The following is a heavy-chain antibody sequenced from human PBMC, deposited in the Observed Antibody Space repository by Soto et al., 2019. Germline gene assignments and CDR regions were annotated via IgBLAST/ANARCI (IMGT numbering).Heavy chain of an antibody. D-gene: IGHD2-15*01. CDR3: ASLYCSGGSCPYDYYYYGMDV. CDR2: INPSGDST. V-gene: IGHV1-46*01. J-gene: IGHJ6*02. Sequence: ASVKVSCKASGYTFTSYYMHWVRQAPGQGLEWMGIINPSGDSTNYAQKLQGRVTMTTDTSTSTAYMELRSLRSDDTAVYYCASLYCSGGSCPYDYYYYGMDVWGQGTTVTVSS. CDR1: GYTFTSYY.